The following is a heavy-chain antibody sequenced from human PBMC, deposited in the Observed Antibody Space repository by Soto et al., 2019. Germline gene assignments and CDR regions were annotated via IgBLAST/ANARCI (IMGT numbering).Heavy chain of an antibody. D-gene: IGHD3-10*01. Sequence: GGSRSLSCAASGFTFSTYTMNWVRQAPGKGLEWISSISSGSSYIYYAGSVKGRFTISRDNAKNSLFLQMNSLRADDTAVYYCARDILSGGAYPDSWGQGTKVTVSS. CDR1: GFTFSTYT. CDR3: ARDILSGGAYPDS. J-gene: IGHJ5*01. V-gene: IGHV3-21*01. CDR2: ISSGSSYI.